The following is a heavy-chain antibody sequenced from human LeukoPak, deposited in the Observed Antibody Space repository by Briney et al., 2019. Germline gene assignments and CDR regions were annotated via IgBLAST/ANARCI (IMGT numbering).Heavy chain of an antibody. J-gene: IGHJ4*02. V-gene: IGHV4-59*01. D-gene: IGHD4-23*01. CDR3: ARERVGGNYADY. CDR2: IFYSGST. Sequence: SATLSLTCTVSGGSISPYYWSWVRQSPGKGLEWIAYIFYSGSTNYNPSLKSRVTISLDTSKKQFSLRLSSVTAADTAVYYCARERVGGNYADYWGQGILVTVSS. CDR1: GGSISPYY.